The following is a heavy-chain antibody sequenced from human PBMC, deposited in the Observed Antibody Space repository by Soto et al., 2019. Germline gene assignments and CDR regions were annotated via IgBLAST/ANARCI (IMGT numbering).Heavy chain of an antibody. CDR3: ARDGVAGGYGMDV. CDR2: IYYSGST. J-gene: IGHJ6*02. CDR1: GGSISSGGYY. D-gene: IGHD2-15*01. V-gene: IGHV4-31*03. Sequence: SSETLSLTCTVSGGSISSGGYYWSWIRQHPGKGLEWIGYIYYSGSTYYNPSLRSRVTISVDTSKNQFSLKLSSVTAADTAVYCCARDGVAGGYGMDVWGQGTTVTVSS.